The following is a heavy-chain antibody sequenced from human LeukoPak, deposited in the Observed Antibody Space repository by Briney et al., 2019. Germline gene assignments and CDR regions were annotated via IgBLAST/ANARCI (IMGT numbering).Heavy chain of an antibody. Sequence: GASVKVSCKASGGTFSSYAISWVRQAPGQGLEWMGGIIPIFGTANYAQKFQGRVTITTDESTSTAYMELSSLRSEDTAVYYCARAVVPGTYYYDSSGYYSVNYYYYMDVWGKGTTVTVSS. CDR2: IIPIFGTA. V-gene: IGHV1-69*05. CDR3: ARAVVPGTYYYDSSGYYSVNYYYYMDV. CDR1: GGTFSSYA. J-gene: IGHJ6*03. D-gene: IGHD3-22*01.